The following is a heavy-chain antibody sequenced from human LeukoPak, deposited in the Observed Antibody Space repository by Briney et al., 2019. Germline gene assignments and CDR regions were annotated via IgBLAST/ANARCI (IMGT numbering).Heavy chain of an antibody. D-gene: IGHD3-10*01. CDR3: AKRALDGSGSYYNFDY. J-gene: IGHJ4*02. CDR2: ISGSGGST. V-gene: IGHV3-23*01. Sequence: GGSLRLSCVASGFSFSDHFMDWVRQAPGKRLEWVSAISGSGGSTYYAVSVKGRFTISRDNSKNTLYLQMNSLRAEDTAVYYCAKRALDGSGSYYNFDYWGQGTLVTVSS. CDR1: GFSFSDHF.